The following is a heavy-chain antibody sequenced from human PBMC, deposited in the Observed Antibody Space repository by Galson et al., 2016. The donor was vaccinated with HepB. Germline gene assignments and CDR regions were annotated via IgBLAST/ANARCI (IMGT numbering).Heavy chain of an antibody. CDR2: ISYEGSNH. J-gene: IGHJ3*01. Sequence: SLRLSCAASGFTLSSYAFHWVRQAPGKSLEWLAVISYEGSNHYYADSVKGRFTISRENSKNTQYLQMNSLRSDDTAVYFCARDRLWFGAVDFWGQGTMVTVSS. CDR3: ARDRLWFGAVDF. D-gene: IGHD3-10*01. CDR1: GFTLSSYA. V-gene: IGHV3-30-3*01.